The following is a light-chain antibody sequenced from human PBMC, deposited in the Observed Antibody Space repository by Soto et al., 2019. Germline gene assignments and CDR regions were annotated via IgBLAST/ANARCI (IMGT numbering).Light chain of an antibody. J-gene: IGLJ2*01. CDR1: SGQSSYI. V-gene: IGLV4-60*02. Sequence: QSVLTQSSSASASLGSSVKLTCTLSSGQSSYIVAWHQQQPGKAPRYLMKLEGSGNYNKGSGVPDRFSGSSSGADRYLTISNLHFEDEADYYCETWDGNTRVFGGGTQLTVL. CDR2: LEGSGNY. CDR3: ETWDGNTRV.